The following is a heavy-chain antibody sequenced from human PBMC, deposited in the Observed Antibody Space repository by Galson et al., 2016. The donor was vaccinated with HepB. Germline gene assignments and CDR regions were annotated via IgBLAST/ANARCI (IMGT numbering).Heavy chain of an antibody. V-gene: IGHV1-8*01. D-gene: IGHD2-15*01. CDR1: GYTFTSYD. J-gene: IGHJ4*02. CDR2: MNPNSGNT. Sequence: SVKVSCKASGYTFTSYDINWVRQTTGQGLEWMGWMNPNSGNTGYTPKFQGRVTMTRDTSISAAYMELGSLRSDDTAVYYCTRGNAASRFFDYWGQGTLVTVSS. CDR3: TRGNAASRFFDY.